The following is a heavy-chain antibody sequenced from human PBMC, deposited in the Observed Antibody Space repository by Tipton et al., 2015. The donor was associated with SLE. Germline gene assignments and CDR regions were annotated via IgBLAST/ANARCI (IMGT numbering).Heavy chain of an antibody. CDR2: IKPDGSGK. J-gene: IGHJ3*02. CDR1: GFTFSSYW. CDR3: ARDSLSAPYAFDI. D-gene: IGHD3-16*01. V-gene: IGHV3-7*01. Sequence: SLRLSCAASGFTFSSYWLSWVRQAPGKGVKWVANIKPDGSGKYYVDSVKGRFTISRDNAKNLLFLQLDSLRVEDTAVYYCARDSLSAPYAFDIWGRGTMVTVSS.